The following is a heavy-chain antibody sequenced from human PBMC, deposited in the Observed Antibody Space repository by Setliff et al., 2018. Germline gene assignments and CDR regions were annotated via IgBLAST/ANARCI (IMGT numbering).Heavy chain of an antibody. CDR1: SGSFSGYY. CDR3: ARGHPPSDSSGYYYAY. V-gene: IGHV4-34*01. J-gene: IGHJ4*02. CDR2: INHSGNT. Sequence: NPSETLSLTCAVYSGSFSGYYWSWIRQPPGKGLEWIGEINHSGNTNYNPSLKSRVTISVDTSKNQISLKLSSVTAADTAVYYCARGHPPSDSSGYYYAYWGQGTLVTVSS. D-gene: IGHD3-22*01.